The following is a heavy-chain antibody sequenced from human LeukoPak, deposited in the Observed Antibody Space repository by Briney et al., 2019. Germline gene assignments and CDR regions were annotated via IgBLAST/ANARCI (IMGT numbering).Heavy chain of an antibody. Sequence: GGSLRLSCAASGFTFSSYSMNWVRQAPGKGLEWVSSISSSSYIYYADSVKGRFTISRDNAKNSLYLQMNSLSAEDTAVYYCARESNWNDGPRFDYWGQGTLVTVSS. J-gene: IGHJ4*02. V-gene: IGHV3-21*01. CDR1: GFTFSSYS. CDR2: ISSSSYI. D-gene: IGHD1-20*01. CDR3: ARESNWNDGPRFDY.